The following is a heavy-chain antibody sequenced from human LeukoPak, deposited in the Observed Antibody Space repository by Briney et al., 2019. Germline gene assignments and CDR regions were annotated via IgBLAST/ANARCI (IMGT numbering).Heavy chain of an antibody. V-gene: IGHV3-23*01. CDR1: GFTFSSYG. J-gene: IGHJ4*02. CDR3: AKSVSTSGVYLAPVFDY. D-gene: IGHD6-13*01. CDR2: ISGSGGAT. Sequence: GGSLRLSCGTSGFTFSSYGMSWVRQAPGKGLEWVSIISGSGGATYYADSVKGRFTISRDNSKNTLYLQMNSLRAEDTAVYHWAKSVSTSGVYLAPVFDYWGEGNLVTVSS.